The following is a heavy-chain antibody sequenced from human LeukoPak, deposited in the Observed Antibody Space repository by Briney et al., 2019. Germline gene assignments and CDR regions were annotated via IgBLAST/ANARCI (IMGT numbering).Heavy chain of an antibody. Sequence: PGGSLRLSCAASGSSFRSYEMNWVRQAPGKGLEWVSYISSSGSTIYYADSVKGRFTISRDNAKNSLYLQMNSLRAEDTAVYYCARGNWAEDGYFDYWGQGTLVTVSS. D-gene: IGHD7-27*01. CDR1: GSSFRSYE. J-gene: IGHJ4*02. CDR2: ISSSGSTI. V-gene: IGHV3-48*03. CDR3: ARGNWAEDGYFDY.